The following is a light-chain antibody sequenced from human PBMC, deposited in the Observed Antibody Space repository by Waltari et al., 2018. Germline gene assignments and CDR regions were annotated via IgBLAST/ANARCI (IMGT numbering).Light chain of an antibody. J-gene: IGKJ4*01. CDR3: QQYGSSPTT. CDR1: QSVSSSY. CDR2: GAS. Sequence: EIVLTKSPGTLSLSPGERATLSCRASQSVSSSYLAWYQQTPGQAPRLLIYGASSRATGIPDRFRGSGSGTDFTLTISRLEPEDFAVYYCQQYGSSPTTFGGGTKVEIK. V-gene: IGKV3-20*01.